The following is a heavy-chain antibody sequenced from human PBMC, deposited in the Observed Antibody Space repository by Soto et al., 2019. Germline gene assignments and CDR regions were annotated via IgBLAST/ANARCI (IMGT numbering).Heavy chain of an antibody. CDR3: ARVGPDILTGYSVVEGVDY. CDR2: ISAYNGNT. Sequence: QVQLVQSGAEVKKPGASVKVSCKASGYTFTSYGISWVRQAHGQGLEWMGWISAYNGNTNYAQKLQGRVTMTTDTSTSTAYMELRSLRSDDTAVYYCARVGPDILTGYSVVEGVDYWGQGTLVTVSS. CDR1: GYTFTSYG. J-gene: IGHJ4*02. D-gene: IGHD3-9*01. V-gene: IGHV1-18*01.